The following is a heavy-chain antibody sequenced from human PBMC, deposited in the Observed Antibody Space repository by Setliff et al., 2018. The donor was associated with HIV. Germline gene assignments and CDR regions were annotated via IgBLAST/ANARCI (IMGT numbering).Heavy chain of an antibody. CDR3: ARSSGSGSYCFRYGVDV. Sequence: SETLSLTCTVSDGSFSSDYWTWIRQTPGKGLEWIGYIYYSGSTYYNPSLQSRVTISVDSSKNQFSLILRSVTAADTAMYYCARSSGSGSYCFRYGVDVWGQGTTVTVSS. D-gene: IGHD3-10*01. CDR2: IYYSGST. J-gene: IGHJ6*02. V-gene: IGHV4-59*12. CDR1: DGSFSSDY.